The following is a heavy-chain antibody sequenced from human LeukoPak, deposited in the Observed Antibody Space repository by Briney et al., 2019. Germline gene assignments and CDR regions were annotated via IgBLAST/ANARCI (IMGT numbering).Heavy chain of an antibody. CDR1: GFXVSSNY. V-gene: IGHV3-66*01. Sequence: GGSLRLSCAASGFXVSSNYMSWVRQAPGKGLEWVSVLYTGGNTYYADSVKGRFTISRDNSKNTLYLQMNSLRAEDTAVYYCARVGSGDIYGYGDYWGQGTLVTVSS. CDR2: LYTGGNT. J-gene: IGHJ4*02. CDR3: ARVGSGDIYGYGDY. D-gene: IGHD5-18*01.